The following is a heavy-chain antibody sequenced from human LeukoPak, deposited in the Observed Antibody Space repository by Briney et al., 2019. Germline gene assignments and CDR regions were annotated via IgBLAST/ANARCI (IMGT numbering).Heavy chain of an antibody. V-gene: IGHV1-8*01. CDR3: ARGGSRWYVVHPTEDY. CDR1: GHTFTSYD. Sequence: ASVKVSCKASGHTFTSYDINWVRQATGQGLEWMGWMNPNSGNTGYAQKFQGRVTMTRNTSISTAYMELSSLRSEDTAVYYCARGGSRWYVVHPTEDYWGQGTLVTVSS. D-gene: IGHD6-13*01. CDR2: MNPNSGNT. J-gene: IGHJ4*02.